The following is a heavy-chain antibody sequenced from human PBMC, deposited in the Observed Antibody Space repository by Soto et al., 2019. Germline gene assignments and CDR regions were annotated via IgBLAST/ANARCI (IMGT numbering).Heavy chain of an antibody. CDR3: ERDHIGGGISGNGGEAFDP. D-gene: IGHD3-16*01. Sequence: QVQLVESGGGLVKPGGSLRLSCAASGFTFSDYYMSWIRQAPGKGLEWVSYISSSGSTIYYADYVKGRFTISRDNAKNSLYLKMNSLRAEDTAEYYWERDHIGGGISGNGGEAFDPWGQGTLVTVSS. J-gene: IGHJ5*02. V-gene: IGHV3-11*01. CDR2: ISSSGSTI. CDR1: GFTFSDYY.